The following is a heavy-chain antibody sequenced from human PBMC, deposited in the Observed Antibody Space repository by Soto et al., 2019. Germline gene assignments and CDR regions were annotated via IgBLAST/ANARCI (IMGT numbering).Heavy chain of an antibody. J-gene: IGHJ4*02. D-gene: IGHD4-17*01. CDR2: INAGNGNT. CDR3: ARDRYYGDYGAFDY. V-gene: IGHV1-3*01. Sequence: VASVKVSCKASGYTFTSYAMHWVRQAPGQRLEWMGWINAGNGNTKYSQKFQGRVTITRDTSASTAYMELSSLRSEDTAVYYCARDRYYGDYGAFDYWGQGTLVTVSS. CDR1: GYTFTSYA.